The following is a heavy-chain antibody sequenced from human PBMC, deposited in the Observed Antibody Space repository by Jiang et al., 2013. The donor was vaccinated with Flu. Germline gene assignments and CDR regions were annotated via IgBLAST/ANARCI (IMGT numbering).Heavy chain of an antibody. CDR2: IYWNDDK. CDR1: GFSHTTSGVA. V-gene: IGHV2-5*01. J-gene: IGHJ4*02. CDR3: ARVYGDPTPHYFDF. Sequence: KPTQTLTLTCSLSGFSHTTSGVAVGWIRQPPGQALEWLAMIYWNDDKRYSPSLQSRLTITSDTSKNQVVLSMTNMDPVDTATYFCARVYGDPTPHYFDFWGQGTLVTVSS. D-gene: IGHD4-17*01.